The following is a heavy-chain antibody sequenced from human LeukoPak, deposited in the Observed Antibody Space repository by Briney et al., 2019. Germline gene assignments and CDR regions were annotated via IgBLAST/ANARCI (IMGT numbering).Heavy chain of an antibody. J-gene: IGHJ4*02. CDR2: ISYDGNNK. D-gene: IGHD1-1*01. Sequence: PGRSLRLSCAASGFTFSNYGMHWVRQAPGKGLEWVSVISYDGNNKYYADSVKGRVTISRDNSKNTLYLQMNSLRAEDTAVYYCASYNPYYWGQGTLVTVSS. V-gene: IGHV3-30*03. CDR1: GFTFSNYG. CDR3: ASYNPYY.